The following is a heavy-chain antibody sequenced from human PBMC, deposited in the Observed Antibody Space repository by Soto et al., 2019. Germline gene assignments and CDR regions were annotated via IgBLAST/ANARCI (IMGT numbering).Heavy chain of an antibody. D-gene: IGHD2-2*01. J-gene: IGHJ4*02. CDR1: GYTFTSYA. CDR2: INAGNGNT. Sequence: QVQLVQSGAEVKKPGASVKVSCKASGYTFTSYAMHWVRQAPGQRLEWMGWINAGNGNTKYSQKFQGRVTITRDTSARTAYMELSSLRSEDTAVYYCARTNNKDIVVVPAADSGMQYWGQGTLVTVSS. V-gene: IGHV1-3*01. CDR3: ARTNNKDIVVVPAADSGMQY.